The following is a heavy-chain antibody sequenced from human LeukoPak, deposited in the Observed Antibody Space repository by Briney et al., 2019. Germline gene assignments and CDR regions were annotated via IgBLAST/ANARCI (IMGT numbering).Heavy chain of an antibody. CDR2: ISYDGSNK. D-gene: IGHD2-2*01. J-gene: IGHJ6*02. V-gene: IGHV3-30-3*01. Sequence: GGSLRLSCAASGFTFSSYAMHWVRQAPGKGLEWVAVISYDGSNKYYADSVKGRFTISRDNSKNTLYLQMNSLRAEDTAVYYCTTQQRALGYCISTSCYPDFYYYGMDVWGQGTTVTVSS. CDR3: TTQQRALGYCISTSCYPDFYYYGMDV. CDR1: GFTFSSYA.